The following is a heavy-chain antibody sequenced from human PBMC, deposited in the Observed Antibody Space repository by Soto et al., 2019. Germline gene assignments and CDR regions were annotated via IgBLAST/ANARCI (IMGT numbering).Heavy chain of an antibody. CDR1: GSSVSSCSYY. CDR3: ARALLLRLGELSVRRTDYGMDV. D-gene: IGHD3-16*02. CDR2: IYYSGST. J-gene: IGHJ6*02. Sequence: SETLSLTCTVPGSSVSSCSYYWVWIRQPPGRGLGWLGYIYYSGSTNYNPSLKSRVTISVDTSKNQFSLKLSSVTAADTAVYYCARALLLRLGELSVRRTDYGMDVWGQGTTVTVS. V-gene: IGHV4-61*01.